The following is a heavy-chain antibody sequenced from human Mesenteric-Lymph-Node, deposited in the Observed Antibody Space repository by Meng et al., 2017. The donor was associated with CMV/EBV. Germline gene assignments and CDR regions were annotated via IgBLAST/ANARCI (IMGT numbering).Heavy chain of an antibody. J-gene: IGHJ4*02. D-gene: IGHD1-26*01. V-gene: IGHV3-33*01. CDR3: ARSPVGATYPLHFDY. CDR2: IWYDGSNK. CDR1: GFTFSSYG. Sequence: SGFTFSSYGMHWVRQAPGKGLEWVAVIWYDGSNKYYADSVKGRFTISRDNSKNTLYLQMNSLRAEDTAVYYCARSPVGATYPLHFDYWGQGTLVTVSS.